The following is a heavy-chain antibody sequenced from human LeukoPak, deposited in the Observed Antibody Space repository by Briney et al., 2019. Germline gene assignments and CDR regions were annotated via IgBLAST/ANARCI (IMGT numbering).Heavy chain of an antibody. CDR1: GYTFTSYG. Sequence: ASVKVSCKASGYTFTSYGISWVRQAPGQGLEWMGWISAYNGNTNYAQKLQGRVTMTTDTSTSTAYMELRSLRSDDTAVYYCARVGRAAMCGYYYYYGMDVWGQGTTVTVSS. D-gene: IGHD5-18*01. CDR2: ISAYNGNT. J-gene: IGHJ6*02. V-gene: IGHV1-18*01. CDR3: ARVGRAAMCGYYYYYGMDV.